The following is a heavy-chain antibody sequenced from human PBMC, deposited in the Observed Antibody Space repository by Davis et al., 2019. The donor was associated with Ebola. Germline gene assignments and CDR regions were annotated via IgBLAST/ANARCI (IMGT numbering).Heavy chain of an antibody. D-gene: IGHD2-2*01. V-gene: IGHV3-30*03. CDR2: ISYDGSNK. CDR3: ARGPAATQSLDY. CDR1: AFTFNTYG. Sequence: GESLKISCAASAFTFNTYGMHWVRQAPGKGLEWVAVISYDGSNKYYADSVKGRFTISRDNSKNTLYLQMNSLRAEDTAVYYCARGPAATQSLDYWGQGTLVTVSS. J-gene: IGHJ4*02.